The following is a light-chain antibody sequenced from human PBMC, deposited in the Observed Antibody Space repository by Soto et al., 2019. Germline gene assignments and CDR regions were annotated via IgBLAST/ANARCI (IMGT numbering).Light chain of an antibody. CDR1: QSISTW. J-gene: IGKJ2*01. CDR3: QQYNEYLYT. CDR2: DAS. V-gene: IGKV1-5*01. Sequence: EIQMTQSPSTLSASVGDRVTITCRASQSISTWVAWYQQRPGKAPKVLIYDASNLQSGVPSRFSGSGSGTEFTLTSSSLQPDDFATYFCQQYNEYLYTFGQGTKLEIK.